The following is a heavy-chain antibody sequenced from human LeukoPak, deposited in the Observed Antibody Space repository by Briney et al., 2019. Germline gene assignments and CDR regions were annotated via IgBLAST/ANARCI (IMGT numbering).Heavy chain of an antibody. D-gene: IGHD5-18*01. Sequence: ASVRVSCKVSGYTLTELSMHWVRQAPGKGLEWMGGFDPEDGETIYAQKCQGRVNMTKDTSTNTAYMELSSLRSEDTAVYYWARAAYSYGYWAYYYYYYSMDVWGKGTTVTVSS. V-gene: IGHV1-24*01. CDR3: ARAAYSYGYWAYYYYYYSMDV. CDR2: FDPEDGET. CDR1: GYTLTELS. J-gene: IGHJ6*03.